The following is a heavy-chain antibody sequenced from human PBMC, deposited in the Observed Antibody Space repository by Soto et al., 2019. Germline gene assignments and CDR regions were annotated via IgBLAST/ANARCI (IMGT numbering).Heavy chain of an antibody. CDR3: VRDGSKSLRDWFDP. V-gene: IGHV4-4*07. CDR1: GCSISKFY. J-gene: IGHJ5*02. Sequence: PXETLCLTCNVAGCSISKFYWAWIRKTAGNGLEWMGRVYATGTTDYNPSLRSRVAMSVDISKKTFSLRLRSVTGADSGVYYCVRDGSKSLRDWFDPWGQGVLVTVSS. CDR2: VYATGTT.